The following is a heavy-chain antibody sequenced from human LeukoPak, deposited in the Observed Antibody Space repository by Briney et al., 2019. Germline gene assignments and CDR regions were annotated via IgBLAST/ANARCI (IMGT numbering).Heavy chain of an antibody. Sequence: GGSLRLSCAASGFTFSSYAMSWVRQAPGKGLEWVSAISGSGGSTYYADSVKGRSTISRDNSKNTLYLQMNSLRAEDTAVYYCAKVDSITMVRGVIYSFFDYWGQGTLVTVSS. CDR2: ISGSGGST. V-gene: IGHV3-23*01. J-gene: IGHJ4*02. D-gene: IGHD3-10*01. CDR3: AKVDSITMVRGVIYSFFDY. CDR1: GFTFSSYA.